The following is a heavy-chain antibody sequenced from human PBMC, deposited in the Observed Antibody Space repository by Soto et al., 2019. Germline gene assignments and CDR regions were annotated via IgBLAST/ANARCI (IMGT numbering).Heavy chain of an antibody. J-gene: IGHJ6*02. CDR2: IIPNFDTP. D-gene: IGHD3-10*01. CDR1: GGRXXXYX. CDR3: AVAMVREILIFESSGMHV. Sequence: QVHLVQSGAEVKKPGSSVKVSCKTSGGRXXXYXVSXXXXXXXXXXXXXXXIIPNFDTPNYAQKFQDRVTIIANESTSTVYMEPRSPRSNHTATYYCAVAMVREILIFESSGMHVWGQGTTVIVSS. V-gene: IGHV1-69*01.